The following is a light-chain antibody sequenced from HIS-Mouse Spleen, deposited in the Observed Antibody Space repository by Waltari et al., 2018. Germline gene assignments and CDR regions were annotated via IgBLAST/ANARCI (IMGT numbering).Light chain of an antibody. Sequence: DLQMTQSPSAMSASGGDRLPITSRASQGISNYLAWFQQKPGKVPKRLIYAASSLQSGVPSRFSGSGSGKEFTLTISSLQPEDCATYYCLQHNSYPLTFGGGTKVEIK. V-gene: IGKV1-17*03. J-gene: IGKJ4*01. CDR3: LQHNSYPLT. CDR1: QGISNY. CDR2: AAS.